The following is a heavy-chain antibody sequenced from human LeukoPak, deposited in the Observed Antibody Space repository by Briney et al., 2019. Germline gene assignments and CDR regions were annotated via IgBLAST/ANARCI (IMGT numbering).Heavy chain of an antibody. CDR3: ARDYCSSTSCYGWFDP. V-gene: IGHV4-31*03. CDR2: IYYSGST. Sequence: PSETLSLTCTVSGGSISSGGYYWSWIRQHPGKGLEWIGYIYYSGSTYYNPSLKSRVTISVDTSKNQLSLKLSSVTAADTAVYYCARDYCSSTSCYGWFDPWGQGTLVTVSS. CDR1: GGSISSGGYY. J-gene: IGHJ5*02. D-gene: IGHD2-2*01.